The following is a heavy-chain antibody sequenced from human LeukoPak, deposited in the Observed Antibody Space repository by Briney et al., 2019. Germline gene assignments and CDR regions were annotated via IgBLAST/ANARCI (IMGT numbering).Heavy chain of an antibody. J-gene: IGHJ4*02. D-gene: IGHD2-15*01. V-gene: IGHV3-74*01. Sequence: GGSLRLSCAASGFTFSSYWMHWVRQAPGKGLVWVSRINSDGSSTSYADSVKGRFTISRDNAKNTLHLQMNSLRAEDTAVYYCARDRGYCSGGSCYIFDHWGQGTLVTVSS. CDR3: ARDRGYCSGGSCYIFDH. CDR1: GFTFSSYW. CDR2: INSDGSST.